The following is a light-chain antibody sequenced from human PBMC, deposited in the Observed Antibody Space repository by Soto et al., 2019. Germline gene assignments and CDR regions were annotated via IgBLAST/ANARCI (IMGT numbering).Light chain of an antibody. CDR2: GAS. V-gene: IGKV3-20*01. CDR1: QIVTSNY. Sequence: DIVLTQPPGTLSLSPGERATLSCRASQIVTSNYVAWYLQKAGQAPRLLIYGASSRATGIPDRFSGSGSGTDFTLTISRLEPEDFAVYYCQRYGTSLPLTFGGGTKV. CDR3: QRYGTSLPLT. J-gene: IGKJ4*01.